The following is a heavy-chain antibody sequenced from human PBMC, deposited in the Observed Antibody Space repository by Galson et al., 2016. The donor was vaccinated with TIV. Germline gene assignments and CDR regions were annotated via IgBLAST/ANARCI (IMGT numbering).Heavy chain of an antibody. D-gene: IGHD6-19*01. CDR1: GGIFSTYA. CDR3: AGLSGWLRSLDYYYYGMDV. Sequence: QSGAEVKKPGSSVKVSCKASGGIFSTYAITWVRQAPGQGLEWMGRLISMFGTPNYAQKFQGRVTITADESRSTAYMELSSLRSEDTAVYYCAGLSGWLRSLDYYYYGMDVWGQGTTVTVSS. V-gene: IGHV1-69*13. J-gene: IGHJ6*02. CDR2: LISMFGTP.